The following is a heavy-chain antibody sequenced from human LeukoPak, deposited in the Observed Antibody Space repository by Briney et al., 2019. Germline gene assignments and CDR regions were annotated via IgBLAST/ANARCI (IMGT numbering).Heavy chain of an antibody. Sequence: SVKVSCKASGGTFSSYAISWVRQAPGQGLEWMGGIIPIFGTANYAQKFQGRVTITADKSTSTAYMELSSLRSEDTAVYYCARAGFEYSSSWYGVYWGQGTLVTVSS. CDR3: ARAGFEYSSSWYGVY. D-gene: IGHD6-13*01. CDR1: GGTFSSYA. V-gene: IGHV1-69*06. CDR2: IIPIFGTA. J-gene: IGHJ4*02.